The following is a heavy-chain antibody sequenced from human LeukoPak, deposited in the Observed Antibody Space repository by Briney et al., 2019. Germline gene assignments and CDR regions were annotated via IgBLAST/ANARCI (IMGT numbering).Heavy chain of an antibody. V-gene: IGHV3-48*03. Sequence: GGSLRLSCEDSGFTFRSYEMNWVRQAPGKGLEWVSYISSSGSTIYYADSVKGRFTISRDNSKNTLYLQMGSLRAEDMAVYYCAREVKGGFDYWGQGTLVTVSS. CDR2: ISSSGSTI. CDR3: AREVKGGFDY. J-gene: IGHJ4*02. D-gene: IGHD3-16*01. CDR1: GFTFRSYE.